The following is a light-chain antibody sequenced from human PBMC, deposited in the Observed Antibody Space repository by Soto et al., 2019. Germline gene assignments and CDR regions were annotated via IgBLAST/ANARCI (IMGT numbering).Light chain of an antibody. CDR1: SSDVSGSNY. CDR3: SSYVSSNYV. CDR2: DVS. V-gene: IGLV2-14*03. J-gene: IGLJ1*01. Sequence: QSALTQPASVSGSPGQSITISCTGTSSDVSGSNYVSWYQQHSGKAPKLIIFDVSHRPSGFSNRFSGSKSGNTASLTISGLQAEDEADYYCSSYVSSNYVFGTGTKLTVL.